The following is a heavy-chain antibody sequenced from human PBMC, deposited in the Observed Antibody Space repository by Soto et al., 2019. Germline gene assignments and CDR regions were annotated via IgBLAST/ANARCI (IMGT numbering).Heavy chain of an antibody. V-gene: IGHV4-34*01. CDR1: GGSFSGYY. CDR3: ASTYGDSGFDY. J-gene: IGHJ4*02. CDR2: INHSGST. D-gene: IGHD4-17*01. Sequence: SETLSLTCAVYGGSFSGYYWSWIRQPPGKGLEWIGEINHSGSTNYNPSLKSRVTISVDTSKNQFSLKLSPVTAADTAVYYCASTYGDSGFDYWGQGTLVTVSS.